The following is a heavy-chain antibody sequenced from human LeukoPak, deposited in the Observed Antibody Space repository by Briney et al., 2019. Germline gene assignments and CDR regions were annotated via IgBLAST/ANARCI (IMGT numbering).Heavy chain of an antibody. Sequence: GASVKVSCKASGYTFTSYDINWVRQATGQGREWMGWMNPNSGNTGYAQKFQGRVTMTRNTSISTAYMELSSLRSEDTAVYYCARGVVTSALRYYYYMDVWGKGTTVTISS. CDR2: MNPNSGNT. J-gene: IGHJ6*03. CDR1: GYTFTSYD. CDR3: ARGVVTSALRYYYYMDV. D-gene: IGHD2-21*02. V-gene: IGHV1-8*01.